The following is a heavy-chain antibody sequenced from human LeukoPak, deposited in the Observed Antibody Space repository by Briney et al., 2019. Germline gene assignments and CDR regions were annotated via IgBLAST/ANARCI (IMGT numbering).Heavy chain of an antibody. CDR1: GYTFTGYY. CDR2: INPNSGGT. J-gene: IGHJ4*02. Sequence: ASVKVSCKASGYTFTGYYMHWVRQAPGQGLEWMGWINPNSGGTNYAQKFQGWVTMTRDTSISTAYMELSRLRSDDTAVYYYARDSCSGGSCYLGYWGQGTLVTVSS. D-gene: IGHD2-15*01. V-gene: IGHV1-2*04. CDR3: ARDSCSGGSCYLGY.